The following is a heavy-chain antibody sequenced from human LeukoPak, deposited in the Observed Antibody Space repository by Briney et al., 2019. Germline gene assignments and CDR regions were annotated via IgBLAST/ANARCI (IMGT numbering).Heavy chain of an antibody. CDR2: ISSSSSYM. CDR3: ARDSITYYDFWSGYYRGAFDI. J-gene: IGHJ3*02. CDR1: GFTFSSYS. V-gene: IGHV3-21*01. Sequence: GGSLRLSCAASGFTFSSYSMNWVRQAPGKGLEWVSSISSSSSYMYYADSVKGRFTISRDNAKNSLYLQMNSLRAEDTAVYYCARDSITYYDFWSGYYRGAFDIWGQGTMVTVSS. D-gene: IGHD3-3*01.